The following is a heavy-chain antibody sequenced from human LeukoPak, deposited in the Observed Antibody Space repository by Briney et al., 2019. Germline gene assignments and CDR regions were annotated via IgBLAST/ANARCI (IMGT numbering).Heavy chain of an antibody. J-gene: IGHJ4*02. V-gene: IGHV4-59*01. D-gene: IGHD6-13*01. CDR2: MYYSGST. CDR3: ARAHSSSWYMDY. CDR1: GGSISSYY. Sequence: SETLSLTCTVSGGSISSYYWSWIRQPPGKGLEWIGYMYYSGSTNYNPSLKSRVTISLDTSNNQFSLKLTSVTAADTAVYYCARAHSSSWYMDYWGQGTLVTVSS.